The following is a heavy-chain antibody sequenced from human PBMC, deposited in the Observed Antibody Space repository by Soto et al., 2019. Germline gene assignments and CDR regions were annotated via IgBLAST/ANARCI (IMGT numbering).Heavy chain of an antibody. CDR3: ARDADYYDPARRDAFDL. CDR1: GGSISSGGYY. CDR2: IYYSGST. V-gene: IGHV4-31*03. J-gene: IGHJ3*01. D-gene: IGHD3-22*01. Sequence: QVQLQESGPGLVKPSQTLSLTCTVSGGSISSGGYYWSWIRQHPGKGLEWIGYIYYSGSTYYNPPLKSRVTISVDTSKNQFSLKLSSVTAAATAVYYCARDADYYDPARRDAFDLWGHGTMVTVSS.